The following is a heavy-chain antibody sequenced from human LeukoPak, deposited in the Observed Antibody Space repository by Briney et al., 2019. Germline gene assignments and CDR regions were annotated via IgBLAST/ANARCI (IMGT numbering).Heavy chain of an antibody. CDR2: ISYDGSNK. J-gene: IGHJ3*02. CDR3: AKDFPRDGYALDHDAFDI. V-gene: IGHV3-30*18. D-gene: IGHD5-24*01. CDR1: GFTFSSYA. Sequence: GGSLRLSCAASGFTFSSYAMSWVRQAPGNGLEWVAVISYDGSNKYYADSVKGRFTISRDNSKNTLYLRMNSLRAEDTAVYYCAKDFPRDGYALDHDAFDIWGQGTMVTVSS.